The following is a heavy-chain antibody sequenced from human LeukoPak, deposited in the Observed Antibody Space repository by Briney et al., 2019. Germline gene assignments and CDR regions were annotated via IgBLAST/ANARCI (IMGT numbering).Heavy chain of an antibody. D-gene: IGHD3-10*01. CDR2: ISSSGNYI. Sequence: GGSLRLSCAASGFTFSNYAMNWVRQAPGKGLEWVSYISSSGNYIYYADSVKGRFTISRDNAKNSLYLQMNSLGVEDTAVYYCARDGMGGIKAFDMWGQGTMVTVSS. J-gene: IGHJ3*02. CDR3: ARDGMGGIKAFDM. V-gene: IGHV3-48*03. CDR1: GFTFSNYA.